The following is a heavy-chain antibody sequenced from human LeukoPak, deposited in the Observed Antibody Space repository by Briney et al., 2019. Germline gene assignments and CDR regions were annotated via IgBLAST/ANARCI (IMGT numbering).Heavy chain of an antibody. CDR2: TVGSRPDT. Sequence: ETLSLTCSVSGGSIGSFYWSWIRQPPGKGLEWVSATVGSRPDTYHADSVKGRFTVSRDNSRNTLYFQMNNLRIEDSAVYYCTKAPLMSCTGAFCYPFDSWGQGVLVTVSS. J-gene: IGHJ4*02. D-gene: IGHD2-8*02. CDR1: GGSIGSFY. V-gene: IGHV3-23*01. CDR3: TKAPLMSCTGAFCYPFDS.